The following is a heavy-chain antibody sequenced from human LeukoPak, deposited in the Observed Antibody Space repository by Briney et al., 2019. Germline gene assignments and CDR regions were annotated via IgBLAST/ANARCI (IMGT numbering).Heavy chain of an antibody. D-gene: IGHD1-26*01. J-gene: IGHJ4*02. V-gene: IGHV3-53*01. CDR3: ARWGARDSDS. CDR2: IYSGGNT. CDR1: GFTVSSNY. Sequence: GGSLRLSCAASGFTVSSNYMNWVRQAPGKGLEWVSVIYSGGNTYYADSVKGRFTISRDNSKNTLYLQMNSLRVEDTAVYYCARWGARDSDSWGQGTLVTVSS.